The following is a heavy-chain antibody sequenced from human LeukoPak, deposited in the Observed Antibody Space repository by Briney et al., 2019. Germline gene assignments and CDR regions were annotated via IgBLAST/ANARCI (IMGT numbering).Heavy chain of an antibody. V-gene: IGHV3-11*01. D-gene: IGHD2-15*01. CDR2: ISSSGSPI. CDR1: GFTFSDYY. CDR3: ARDRYCSGGSCWDYFDY. J-gene: IGHJ4*02. Sequence: PGGSLRLSCAAPGFTFSDYYISSIRQAPGKGLERVSYISSSGSPIYYADSVKGRFTISRDNAKNSLYLQMNSLRAEDTAVYYCARDRYCSGGSCWDYFDYWGQGTLVTVSS.